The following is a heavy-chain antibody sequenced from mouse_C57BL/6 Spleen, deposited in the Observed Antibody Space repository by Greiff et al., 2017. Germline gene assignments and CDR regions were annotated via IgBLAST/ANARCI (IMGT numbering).Heavy chain of an antibody. Sequence: QVQLKESGAELVKPGASVKLSCKASGYTFTEYTIHWVKQRSGQGLEWIGWFYPGSGSIKYNEKFKDKATLTADKSSSTVYMELSRLTSEDSAVYFCARHDYYGNPREAWFAYWGQGTLVTVSA. CDR3: ARHDYYGNPREAWFAY. D-gene: IGHD2-1*01. J-gene: IGHJ3*01. CDR1: GYTFTEYT. V-gene: IGHV1-62-2*01. CDR2: FYPGSGSI.